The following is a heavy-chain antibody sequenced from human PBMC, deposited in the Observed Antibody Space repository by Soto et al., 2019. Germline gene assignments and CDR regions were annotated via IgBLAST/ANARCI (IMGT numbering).Heavy chain of an antibody. Sequence: SVKVSCKASGGTFSSYAISWVRQAPGQGLEWMGGIIPIFGTANYAQKFQGRVTITADESTSTAYMELSSLRSEDTAVYYCAKGYCSSTSCYTWAFDIWSQGTMVTVSS. J-gene: IGHJ3*02. D-gene: IGHD2-2*02. CDR3: AKGYCSSTSCYTWAFDI. V-gene: IGHV1-69*13. CDR1: GGTFSSYA. CDR2: IIPIFGTA.